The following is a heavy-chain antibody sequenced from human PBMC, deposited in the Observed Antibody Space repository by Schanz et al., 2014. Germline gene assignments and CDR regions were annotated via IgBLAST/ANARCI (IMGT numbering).Heavy chain of an antibody. CDR3: ASLIGTTSAHFYGMDV. V-gene: IGHV3-30*19. Sequence: VLLVESGGGVVQPGGSLRLSCAASGFTFSNHGMHWVRQAPGKGLEWVAVISYDGSHKDYADSVKGRFTISRDNSKNTVYLQMNSLRAEDTAVYFCASLIGTTSAHFYGMDVWGQGTTVTVSS. CDR2: ISYDGSHK. D-gene: IGHD1-7*01. J-gene: IGHJ6*02. CDR1: GFTFSNHG.